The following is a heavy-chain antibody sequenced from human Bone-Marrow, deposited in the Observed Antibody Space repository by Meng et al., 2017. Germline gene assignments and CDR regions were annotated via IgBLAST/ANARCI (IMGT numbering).Heavy chain of an antibody. J-gene: IGHJ4*02. V-gene: IGHV3-15*01. CDR1: GFTFSNAW. CDR2: IKSKTDGGTT. CDR3: ASRIAVAGNFLFDY. Sequence: GGSLRLSCAASGFTFSNAWMSWVRQAPGKGLEWVGRIKSKTDGGTTDYAAPVKGRFTISRDDSKNTLYLQMNSLRAEDTAVYYCASRIAVAGNFLFDYWGQGTLVTVSS. D-gene: IGHD6-19*01.